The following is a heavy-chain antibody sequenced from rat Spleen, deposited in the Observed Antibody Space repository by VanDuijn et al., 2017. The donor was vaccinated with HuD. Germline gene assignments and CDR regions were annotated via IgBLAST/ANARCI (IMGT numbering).Heavy chain of an antibody. CDR3: TRESLPGFNSHWFVS. D-gene: IGHD1-4*01. Sequence: QVQVKESGPGLVQPSQTLSLTCTVSGFSLTTNGVSWVRQPPGEGLEWVAAISSGGSTYYNSALKSRLSISRDTSKSQVFLKMNSLQTEDTATYFCTRESLPGFNSHWFVSWGQGTLVTVSS. CDR1: GFSLTTNG. J-gene: IGHJ3*01. CDR2: ISSGGST. V-gene: IGHV2S12*01.